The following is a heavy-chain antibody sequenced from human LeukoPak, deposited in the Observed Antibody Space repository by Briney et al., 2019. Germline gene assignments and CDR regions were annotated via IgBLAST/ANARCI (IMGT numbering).Heavy chain of an antibody. J-gene: IGHJ4*02. Sequence: ASVKVSCKASGYTFTNYAIHWVRQAPGQRLEWMGWINPGNDHKKYSQKFQGRVTITRDTSASTAYMEVSSLRFEDTAVYYCARVTGTYCDYWGQGTLVTVSS. CDR1: GYTFTNYA. CDR3: ARVTGTYCDY. CDR2: INPGNDHK. D-gene: IGHD3-9*01. V-gene: IGHV1-3*01.